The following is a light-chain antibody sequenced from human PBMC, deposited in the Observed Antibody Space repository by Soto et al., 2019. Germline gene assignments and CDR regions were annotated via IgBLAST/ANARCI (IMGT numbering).Light chain of an antibody. J-gene: IGLJ1*01. V-gene: IGLV2-14*01. Sequence: QSALTQPASVSGSPGQSITISCTGTSSDVGGYNYVSWYQQHPGKAPKLMIYEVSNRPSGVSNRFSGSKPGNTASLTISGLQAEDEADYYCSSYTRSSSLVFGTGTKLTVL. CDR3: SSYTRSSSLV. CDR1: SSDVGGYNY. CDR2: EVS.